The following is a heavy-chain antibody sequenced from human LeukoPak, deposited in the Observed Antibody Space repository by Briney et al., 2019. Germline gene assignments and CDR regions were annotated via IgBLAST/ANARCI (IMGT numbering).Heavy chain of an antibody. CDR1: GGTFSDYA. CDR2: INPSGGST. V-gene: IGHV1-46*01. J-gene: IGHJ3*02. D-gene: IGHD1-26*01. CDR3: ARTYYEWELESHDAFDI. Sequence: ASVKVSCKASGGTFSDYAISGVRQAPGQGLEWMGIINPSGGSTSYAQKFQGRVTMTRDTSISTAYMELSRLRSDDTAVYYCARTYYEWELESHDAFDIWGQGTMVTVSS.